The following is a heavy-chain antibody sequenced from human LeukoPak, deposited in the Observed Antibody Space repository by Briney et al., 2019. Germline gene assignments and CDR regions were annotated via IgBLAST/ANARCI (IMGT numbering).Heavy chain of an antibody. J-gene: IGHJ6*02. Sequence: NPGGSLRLSCAASGFTFSDYYMSWIRQTPEKGLEWLSYISSSSGYKNYADSLKGRFTISRDNSKNTVYLQMNSPRAEDTAVYYCARVGGDVLSGHRTGYYYAMDVWGQGTTVTVSS. CDR1: GFTFSDYY. CDR2: ISSSSGYK. D-gene: IGHD3-3*01. CDR3: ARVGGDVLSGHRTGYYYAMDV. V-gene: IGHV3-11*06.